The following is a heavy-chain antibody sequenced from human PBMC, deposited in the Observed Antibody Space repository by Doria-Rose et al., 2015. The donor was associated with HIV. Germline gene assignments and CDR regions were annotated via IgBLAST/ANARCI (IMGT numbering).Heavy chain of an antibody. CDR3: ARIKSSRWYHKYYFDF. D-gene: IGHD6-13*01. J-gene: IGHJ4*02. V-gene: IGHV2-26*01. CDR2: IFSDDER. Sequence: QITLKESGPVLVKPTETLTLTCTVSGVSLSSPGMGVSWIRQPPGKALGWLANIFSDDERSYKTSLKSRLAISRGTSKSQVVLTMTDTDPVDTATYYCARIKSSRWYHKYYFDFWGQGTLVIVSA. CDR1: GVSLSSPGMG.